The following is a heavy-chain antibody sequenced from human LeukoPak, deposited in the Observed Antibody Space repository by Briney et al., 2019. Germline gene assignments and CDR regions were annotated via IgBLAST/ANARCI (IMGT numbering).Heavy chain of an antibody. Sequence: GGSLRLSCAASGITFTTYNLHWVRQAPGKGLEWVAFTWSDGSEKFYADSVKGRFIISRDNSKNTLYLQMNSLRVEDTGLYYCARAQSATLSYYFDSWGRGTLVTVSS. CDR1: GITFTTYN. V-gene: IGHV3-33*01. D-gene: IGHD2-15*01. CDR2: TWSDGSEK. CDR3: ARAQSATLSYYFDS. J-gene: IGHJ4*02.